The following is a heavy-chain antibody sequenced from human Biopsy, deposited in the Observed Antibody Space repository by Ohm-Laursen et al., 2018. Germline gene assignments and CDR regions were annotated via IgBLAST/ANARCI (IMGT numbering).Heavy chain of an antibody. Sequence: ASVKVSCKVSGYTLTEFSMHWVRQAPGKGLEWMGGFAPENGKTVYAQNFQARVPMTEDTSTDTAYLELRSLRSEDTAVYYCAADINVWNVNYWGQGTQVTVSS. CDR3: AADINVWNVNY. CDR1: GYTLTEFS. D-gene: IGHD1-1*01. V-gene: IGHV1-24*01. J-gene: IGHJ4*02. CDR2: FAPENGKT.